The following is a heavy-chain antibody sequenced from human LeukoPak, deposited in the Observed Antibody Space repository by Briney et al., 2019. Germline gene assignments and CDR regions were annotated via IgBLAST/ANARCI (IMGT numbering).Heavy chain of an antibody. CDR3: ARHDYGDYVDY. J-gene: IGHJ4*02. D-gene: IGHD4-17*01. Sequence: GVSLRLSCAASGFTFSSYWMHWVRQAPGKGLVWVSRINSDGSSTSYADSVKGRFTISRDNAKNTPYLQMNSLRAEDTAVYYCARHDYGDYVDYWGQGTLVTVSS. CDR2: INSDGSST. CDR1: GFTFSSYW. V-gene: IGHV3-74*01.